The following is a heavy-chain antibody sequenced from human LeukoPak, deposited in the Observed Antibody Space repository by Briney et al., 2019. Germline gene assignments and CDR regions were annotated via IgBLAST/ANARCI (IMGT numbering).Heavy chain of an antibody. CDR2: ISAYNGNT. V-gene: IGHV1-18*01. D-gene: IGHD1-1*01. J-gene: IGHJ3*02. Sequence: ASVKVSCKASGYTFTSYGISWVRQAPGQGLEWMGWISAYNGNTNYAQKFQGRVTITADDSTNTAYMELSSLRSEDTAVYYCARAPNEGAFDIWGQGTMVSVSS. CDR3: ARAPNEGAFDI. CDR1: GYTFTSYG.